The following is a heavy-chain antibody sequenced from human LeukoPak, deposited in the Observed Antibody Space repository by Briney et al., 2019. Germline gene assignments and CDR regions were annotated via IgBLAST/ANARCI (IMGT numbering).Heavy chain of an antibody. CDR1: GGSLSSGSYY. J-gene: IGHJ4*02. CDR3: ARLAVAGTKIDY. Sequence: SETLSLTCTVSGGSLSSGSYYWGWIRQPPGKGLEWIGSVSYTGTTYYNPSLKSRVTISVDTSKNQFSLKLSSVTAADTAVYYCARLAVAGTKIDYWGQGTLVTVSS. D-gene: IGHD6-19*01. CDR2: VSYTGTT. V-gene: IGHV4-39*01.